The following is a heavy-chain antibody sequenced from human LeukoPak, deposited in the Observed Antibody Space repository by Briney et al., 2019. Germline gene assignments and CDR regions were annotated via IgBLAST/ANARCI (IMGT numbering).Heavy chain of an antibody. CDR2: IYYSGST. D-gene: IGHD3-10*01. J-gene: IGHJ4*02. CDR3: ARDTYYYGSGSYGLDY. V-gene: IGHV4-39*07. CDR1: GGSISSSSYY. Sequence: SETLSLTCTVSGGSISSSSYYWGWIRQPPGKGLEWIGSIYYSGSTYYNPSLKSRVTISVDTSKNQFSLKLSSVTAADTAVYYCARDTYYYGSGSYGLDYWGQGTLVTVSS.